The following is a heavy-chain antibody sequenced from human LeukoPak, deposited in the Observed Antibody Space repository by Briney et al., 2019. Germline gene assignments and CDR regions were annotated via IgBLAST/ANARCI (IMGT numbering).Heavy chain of an antibody. CDR1: GFTFNTYT. CDR2: ISGSSGII. D-gene: IGHD3-22*01. Sequence: HSGGSLRLSGAASGFTFNTYTMNWVRQAPGKGLEWVSYISGSSGIIDYADSVRGRFTISRDNAKNSLYLQMNSLRAEDTAVYYCARGPTYYESSGQVPFDYWGQGTLVTVSS. J-gene: IGHJ4*02. V-gene: IGHV3-48*01. CDR3: ARGPTYYESSGQVPFDY.